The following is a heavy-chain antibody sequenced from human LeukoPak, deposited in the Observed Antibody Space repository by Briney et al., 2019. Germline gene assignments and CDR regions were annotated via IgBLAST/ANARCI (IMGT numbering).Heavy chain of an antibody. Sequence: PGGSLRLSCAASGFTFSSYAMSWVRQAPGKGLEWVSAISGSGGSTYYADSVKGRFTISRDNAKNTLYLQMDSLRAEDTAVYYCARDLLAGTGDPWGQGTLVTVSS. CDR2: ISGSGGST. D-gene: IGHD3-10*01. J-gene: IGHJ5*02. CDR1: GFTFSSYA. CDR3: ARDLLAGTGDP. V-gene: IGHV3-23*01.